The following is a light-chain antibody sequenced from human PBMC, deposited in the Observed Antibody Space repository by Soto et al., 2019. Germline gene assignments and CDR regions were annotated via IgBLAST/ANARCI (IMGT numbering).Light chain of an antibody. CDR2: SAS. V-gene: IGKV1-39*01. J-gene: IGKJ5*01. CDR1: QTISDF. CDR3: QQSYGAPIT. Sequence: DIQMTQSPSSLSASVGDRVTITCRASQTISDFLNWYQQKPGKAPQLLIASASSLQSGVPSRFSGSGSGTDFTLTITSLQPEDFATYYCQQSYGAPITFGQGTRLEI.